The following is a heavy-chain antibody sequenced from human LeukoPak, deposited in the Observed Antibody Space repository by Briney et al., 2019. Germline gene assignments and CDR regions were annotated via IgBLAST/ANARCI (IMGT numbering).Heavy chain of an antibody. CDR3: AKGGYCSGGSCYNWFDP. Sequence: PGGSLRLSCAASGFTFSSYAMSWVRQAPGKGLEWVSAISGSGGSTYYADSVKGRFTIARDNSKNTLYLQMNSLRAEDTAVYHCAKGGYCSGGSCYNWFDPWGQGTLVTVSS. J-gene: IGHJ5*02. D-gene: IGHD2-15*01. CDR1: GFTFSSYA. V-gene: IGHV3-23*01. CDR2: ISGSGGST.